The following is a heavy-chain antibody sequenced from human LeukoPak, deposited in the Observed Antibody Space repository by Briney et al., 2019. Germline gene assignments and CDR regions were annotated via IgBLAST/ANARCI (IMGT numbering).Heavy chain of an antibody. CDR3: ARGPPTSLVRGGFFDY. Sequence: GASVKVSCKASGYTFTSYGISWVRQAPGQGLEWMGWINPNSGGTNYAQKFQGRVTMTRDTSISTAYMELSRLRSDDTAVYYCARGPPTSLVRGGFFDYWGQGTLVTVSS. CDR2: INPNSGGT. V-gene: IGHV1-2*02. J-gene: IGHJ4*02. CDR1: GYTFTSYG. D-gene: IGHD3-10*01.